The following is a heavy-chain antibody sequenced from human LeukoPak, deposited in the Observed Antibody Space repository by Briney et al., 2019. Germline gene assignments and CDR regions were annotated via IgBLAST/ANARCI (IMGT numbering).Heavy chain of an antibody. CDR3: ARVIAAAGIDYFDY. Sequence: GGSLRLSCAASGFTVSSNYMSWVRQAPGKGLEWVSVLYASGSAYYADSVKGRFTISRDNSKNTLYLQMNSLRAEDTAVYYCARVIAAAGIDYFDYWGQGTLVTVSS. D-gene: IGHD6-13*01. J-gene: IGHJ4*02. V-gene: IGHV3-53*01. CDR1: GFTVSSNY. CDR2: LYASGSA.